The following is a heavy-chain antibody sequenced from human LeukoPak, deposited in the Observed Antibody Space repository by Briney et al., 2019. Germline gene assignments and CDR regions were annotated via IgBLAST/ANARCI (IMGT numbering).Heavy chain of an antibody. Sequence: GGSLRLSCAASGFTFSIYAIHWVRQAPGKGLEWVAVISHDGSTKYYADSVKGRFTISRDNAKNSLYLQMNSLRAEDTAVYYCARRFRELDYWGQGTLVTVSS. D-gene: IGHD3-3*01. CDR2: ISHDGSTK. J-gene: IGHJ4*02. V-gene: IGHV3-30*04. CDR3: ARRFRELDY. CDR1: GFTFSIYA.